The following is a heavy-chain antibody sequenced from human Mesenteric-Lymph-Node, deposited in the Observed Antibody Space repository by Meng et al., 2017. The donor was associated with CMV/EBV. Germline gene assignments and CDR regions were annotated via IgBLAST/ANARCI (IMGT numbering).Heavy chain of an antibody. CDR1: GFPFSSNA. V-gene: IGHV3-23*01. CDR3: AKDGGYSSGWYFFDY. CDR2: VSGDGGIS. D-gene: IGHD6-19*01. Sequence: GESLKISCAASGFPFSSNAMNWVRQAPGKGLEWVSVVSGDGGISYYADSVKGRFTISRDNSKNTLYLQMNSLRAEDTAVYYCAKDGGYSSGWYFFDYWGQGTLVTVSS. J-gene: IGHJ4*02.